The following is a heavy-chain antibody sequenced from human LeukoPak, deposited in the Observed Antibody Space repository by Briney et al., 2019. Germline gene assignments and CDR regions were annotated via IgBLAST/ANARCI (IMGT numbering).Heavy chain of an antibody. D-gene: IGHD6-19*01. CDR1: GFTFSSYA. J-gene: IGHJ4*02. Sequence: GGSLRLSCAASGFTFSSYAMSWVRQAPGKGLEWVSAISGSGGSTYYADSVKGRFTISRDNSKNTLYLKMNRLRAEDTAVYYCAKDRPIAVAGYYFDYWGQGTLVTVSS. CDR2: ISGSGGST. V-gene: IGHV3-23*01. CDR3: AKDRPIAVAGYYFDY.